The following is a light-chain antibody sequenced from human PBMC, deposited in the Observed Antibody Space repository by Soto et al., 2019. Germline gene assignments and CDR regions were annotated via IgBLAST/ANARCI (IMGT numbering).Light chain of an antibody. Sequence: DIQMTQSPSSLSASVVDRVTITCRASQSIRSYLNWYQQKPGTAPKLLIYAASSLQSGVPSRFSGSGSGTDFTLTISSLQPEDFATYYCQQSYSIWTFGQRTKVDIK. CDR1: QSIRSY. J-gene: IGKJ1*01. V-gene: IGKV1-39*01. CDR3: QQSYSIWT. CDR2: AAS.